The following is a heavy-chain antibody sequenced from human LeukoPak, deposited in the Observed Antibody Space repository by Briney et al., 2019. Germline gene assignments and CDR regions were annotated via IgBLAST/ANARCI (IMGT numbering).Heavy chain of an antibody. V-gene: IGHV3-48*04. D-gene: IGHD6-13*01. Sequence: GGSLRLSCAASGFSFSSYSMNWDRQAPGKGLEWVSYISSSSSTIYYADSMKGRFTISRDNAKNSVYLQMNSLRAEDTAVYYCAREGYTDWGQGTLVTVSS. CDR3: AREGYTD. CDR2: ISSSSSTI. CDR1: GFSFSSYS. J-gene: IGHJ4*02.